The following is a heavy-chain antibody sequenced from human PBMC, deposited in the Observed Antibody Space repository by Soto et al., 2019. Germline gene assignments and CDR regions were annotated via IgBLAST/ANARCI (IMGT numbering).Heavy chain of an antibody. Sequence: ASVKVSCKASGGTFSSYAISWVRQAPGQGLEWMGGIIPIFGTANYAQKFQGRVTITADESTSTAYMELSSLRSEDTAVYYCAGGYDSSGYSPDYWGQGTLVTVSS. CDR3: AGGYDSSGYSPDY. CDR2: IIPIFGTA. CDR1: GGTFSSYA. J-gene: IGHJ4*02. V-gene: IGHV1-69*13. D-gene: IGHD3-22*01.